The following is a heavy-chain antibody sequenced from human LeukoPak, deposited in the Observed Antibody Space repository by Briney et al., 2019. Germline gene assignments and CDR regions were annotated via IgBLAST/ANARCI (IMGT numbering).Heavy chain of an antibody. V-gene: IGHV1-46*01. D-gene: IGHD2-2*01. CDR2: INPSGGST. J-gene: IGHJ4*02. CDR3: AREPPYTGHCDITTCDVSRFDL. CDR1: GYTFTSYY. Sequence: GASVKVSCKASGYTFTSYYMHWVRQAPGQGLEWMGIINPSGGSTSYAQKLQGRVTMTRDTSTSTVYMELSSLRSDDTAVYFCAREPPYTGHCDITTCDVSRFDLWGQGTLVTVSS.